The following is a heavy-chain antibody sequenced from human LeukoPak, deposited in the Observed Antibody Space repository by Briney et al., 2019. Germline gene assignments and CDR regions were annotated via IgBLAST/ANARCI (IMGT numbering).Heavy chain of an antibody. Sequence: PGRSLILSCAASGCTFSDYGMHWVRQAPGKGLEWVAVISYDGSNKYSADSVKGRFTISRDNSKNTLYLQMNSLRAEDTAVYYCAKDEDYGDYVLSYWGQGTLVTVSS. CDR3: AKDEDYGDYVLSY. J-gene: IGHJ4*02. D-gene: IGHD4-17*01. CDR2: ISYDGSNK. CDR1: GCTFSDYG. V-gene: IGHV3-30*18.